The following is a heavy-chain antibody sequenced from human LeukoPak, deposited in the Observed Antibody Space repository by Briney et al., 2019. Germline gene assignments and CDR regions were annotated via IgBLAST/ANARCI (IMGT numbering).Heavy chain of an antibody. CDR2: IYYSGST. Sequence: KPSETLSLTCTVSGGSISSYYWSWIRQPPGKGLEWIGYIYYSGSTNYNPSLKSRVTISVDTSKNQFSLKLSSVTAADTALYYCARHVLYVQGFDYWGQGTLVTVSS. D-gene: IGHD5/OR15-5a*01. J-gene: IGHJ4*02. V-gene: IGHV4-59*08. CDR3: ARHVLYVQGFDY. CDR1: GGSISSYY.